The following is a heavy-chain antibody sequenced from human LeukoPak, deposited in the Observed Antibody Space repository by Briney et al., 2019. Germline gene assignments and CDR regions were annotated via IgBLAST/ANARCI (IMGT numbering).Heavy chain of an antibody. CDR2: ISDDGRNK. CDR1: GFSFISYG. J-gene: IGHJ4*02. CDR3: AKRPSDYGDYVTYFDY. V-gene: IGHV3-30*18. D-gene: IGHD4-17*01. Sequence: GGSLRLSCAASGFSFISYGMHWVRQAPGKGLEWVGVISDDGRNKKYADSVKGRFTTSRDNSKDTLYLQMNSLRDEDTAVYYCAKRPSDYGDYVTYFDYWGQGTLVTVSS.